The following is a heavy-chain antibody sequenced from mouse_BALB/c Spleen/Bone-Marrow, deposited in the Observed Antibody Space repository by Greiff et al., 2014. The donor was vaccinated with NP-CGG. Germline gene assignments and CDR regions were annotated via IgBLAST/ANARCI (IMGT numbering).Heavy chain of an antibody. V-gene: IGHV1-4*01. Sequence: VQLQQSGAELARPGASVKMSCKASGYTFTSYTMHWVKQRPGQGLEWIGYINPSSGYANYNQKFKDKATLTADKSSSTAYMQLSSLTSEDSAVYYCARSAYYTSLFAYWGQGTLVTVSA. CDR2: INPSSGYA. D-gene: IGHD2-12*01. CDR1: GYTFTSYT. CDR3: ARSAYYTSLFAY. J-gene: IGHJ3*01.